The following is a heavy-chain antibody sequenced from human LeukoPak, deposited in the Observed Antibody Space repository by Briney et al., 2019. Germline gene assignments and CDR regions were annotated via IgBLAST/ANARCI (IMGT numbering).Heavy chain of an antibody. Sequence: PSETLSLTCSVSGDSVSGFYWNWIRQSPGTGLEWIGSIHYSGNSNYNPSLKSRVTMSIDTSRNQFSPKLNSVTAADTAVYYCVLAPNSNWFDFWGQGTQVTVSS. CDR2: IHYSGNS. CDR1: GDSVSGFY. J-gene: IGHJ5*01. CDR3: VLAPNSNWFDF. D-gene: IGHD2-8*01. V-gene: IGHV4-59*08.